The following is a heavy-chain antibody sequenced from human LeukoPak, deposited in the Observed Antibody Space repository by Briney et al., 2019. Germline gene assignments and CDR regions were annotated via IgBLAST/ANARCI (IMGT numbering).Heavy chain of an antibody. D-gene: IGHD6-19*01. CDR3: SNGRTSSGTLQHDY. CDR2: ISDNSGNT. CDR1: GFTFSSYA. V-gene: IGHV3-23*01. J-gene: IGHJ4*02. Sequence: GGSLRLSCAASGFTFSSYAMSWVRQAPGQGLEWVSAISDNSGNTYYADSVKGRFTISRDNSENTLYLQMNSLRAEDTALYYCSNGRTSSGTLQHDYWGQGTLVTVSS.